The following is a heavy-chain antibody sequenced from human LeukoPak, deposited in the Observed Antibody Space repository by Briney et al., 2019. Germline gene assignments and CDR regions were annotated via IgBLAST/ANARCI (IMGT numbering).Heavy chain of an antibody. V-gene: IGHV1-2*02. CDR3: ARSRWELDADY. CDR1: GYSFATKY. CDR2: INPASGVT. Sequence: ASVKVSCKASGYSFATKYMHWVRQAHGQGLVWMGWINPASGVTHYAQKFQGRVTMSRDTSITTAYMELTGLISDDTAIYYCARSRWELDADYWGQGTLVTVSS. D-gene: IGHD1-26*01. J-gene: IGHJ4*02.